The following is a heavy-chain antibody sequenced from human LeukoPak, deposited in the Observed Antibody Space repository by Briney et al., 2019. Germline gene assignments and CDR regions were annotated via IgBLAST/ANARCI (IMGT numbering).Heavy chain of an antibody. Sequence: GGSLRLSCAASGFTFDDYAMHWVRQAPGKGLEWVSGISWNSGIMGYADSVKGRFTISRDNSKNTLYLQMNSLRAEDTAVYYCAKTYYDFWSGNVDYWGQGTLVTVSS. CDR3: AKTYYDFWSGNVDY. V-gene: IGHV3-9*01. CDR1: GFTFDDYA. D-gene: IGHD3-3*01. CDR2: ISWNSGIM. J-gene: IGHJ4*02.